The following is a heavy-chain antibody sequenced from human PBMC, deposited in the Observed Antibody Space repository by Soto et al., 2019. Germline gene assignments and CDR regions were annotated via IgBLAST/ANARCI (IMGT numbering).Heavy chain of an antibody. CDR1: GGIFHGYG. V-gene: IGHV3-33*01. CDR3: ARDGISGTVFREYLDY. D-gene: IGHD1-7*01. Sequence: GGSLRLSCAVPGGIFHGYGMHWVRQAPGKGLEWVAIIRFDGSNEEYADSVKGRFTISRDNSKNTLYLQMNTLGAEDTAVYYCARDGISGTVFREYLDYWGRGTVVTVSS. CDR2: IRFDGSNE. J-gene: IGHJ4*02.